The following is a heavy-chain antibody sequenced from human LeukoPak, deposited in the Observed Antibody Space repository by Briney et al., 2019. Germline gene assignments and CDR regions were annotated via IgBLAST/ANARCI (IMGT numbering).Heavy chain of an antibody. Sequence: SETLSLTCAVYGGSFSGYYWSWIRQPPGKGLERIGYIYHSGSTNYNPSLKSRVTISVDTSKNQFSLMLNSVTAADTAVYYWARDGYSAHDGLWGGGTLVTVSS. CDR3: ARDGYSAHDGL. J-gene: IGHJ4*02. CDR2: IYHSGST. V-gene: IGHV4-59*01. D-gene: IGHD5-12*01. CDR1: GGSFSGYY.